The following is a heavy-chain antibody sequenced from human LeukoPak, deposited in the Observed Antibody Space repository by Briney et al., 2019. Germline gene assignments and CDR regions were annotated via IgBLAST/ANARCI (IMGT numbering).Heavy chain of an antibody. D-gene: IGHD1-1*01. Sequence: GGSLRLSCAASGFTFSNAWMSWVRQAPGKGLEWVGRIKSKTDGGTTDYAAPAKGRFTISRDDSKNTLYLQMNSLKTEDTAVYYCAREVQLERLGFGKEGSAFDYWGQGTLVTVSS. CDR1: GFTFSNAW. J-gene: IGHJ4*02. CDR3: AREVQLERLGFGKEGSAFDY. V-gene: IGHV3-15*01. CDR2: IKSKTDGGTT.